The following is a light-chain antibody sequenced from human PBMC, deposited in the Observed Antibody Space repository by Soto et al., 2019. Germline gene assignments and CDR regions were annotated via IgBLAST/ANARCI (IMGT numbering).Light chain of an antibody. CDR3: LQDINYPWT. V-gene: IGKV3-15*01. J-gene: IGKJ1*01. Sequence: IVLTQSPATLSVSPGERATLSFKASQRVSSNLAWYQQKPGQAPRLLIYGASTRATGIPARFSGSGSGTDFTLAISSLQPEDSATYYCLQDINYPWTFGQGTKVDIK. CDR1: QRVSSN. CDR2: GAS.